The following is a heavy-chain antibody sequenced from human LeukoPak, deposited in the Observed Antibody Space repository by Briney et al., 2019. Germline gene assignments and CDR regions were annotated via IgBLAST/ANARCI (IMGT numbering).Heavy chain of an antibody. CDR1: GFTVSSNY. CDR3: ARDWIYDFWGGYYDY. D-gene: IGHD3-3*01. J-gene: IGHJ4*02. CDR2: IYSGGST. Sequence: GGSLRLSCAASGFTVSSNYMSWVRQAPGKGLEWVSVIYSGGSTYYADSVKGRFTISRDNSKNTLYLQMNSLRAEDTAVYYCARDWIYDFWGGYYDYWGQGTLVTVSS. V-gene: IGHV3-66*01.